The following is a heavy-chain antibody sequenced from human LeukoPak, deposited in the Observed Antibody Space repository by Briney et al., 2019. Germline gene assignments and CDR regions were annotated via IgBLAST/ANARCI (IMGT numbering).Heavy chain of an antibody. V-gene: IGHV3-21*01. J-gene: IGHJ4*02. CDR3: ARDLIVTADTGLFAY. Sequence: GGSLRLSSAASGFTFSSYSMNWVRQAPGKGLEWVSSISSSSSYIYYADSVKGRFTIARDNDKNSLYLQMNSLRAEDTAVYYCARDLIVTADTGLFAYWGQGTLVTVSS. CDR1: GFTFSSYS. CDR2: ISSSSSYI. D-gene: IGHD6-13*01.